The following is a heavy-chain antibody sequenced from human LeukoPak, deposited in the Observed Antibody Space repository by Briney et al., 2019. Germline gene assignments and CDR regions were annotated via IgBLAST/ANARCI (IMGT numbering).Heavy chain of an antibody. Sequence: MASETLSLTCTVSGGSISSGGYYWSWIRQHPGKGLEWIGYISYSGSTYYNPSLKSRVTISVGTSKNQFSLKLSSVTAADTAVYYCAREFLYGDYAHFDYWGQGTLVTVSS. CDR3: AREFLYGDYAHFDY. J-gene: IGHJ4*02. V-gene: IGHV4-31*03. D-gene: IGHD4-17*01. CDR2: ISYSGST. CDR1: GGSISSGGYY.